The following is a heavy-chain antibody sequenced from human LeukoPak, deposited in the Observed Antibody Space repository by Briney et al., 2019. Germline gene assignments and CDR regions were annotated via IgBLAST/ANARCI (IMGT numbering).Heavy chain of an antibody. CDR1: GYTFTCYY. V-gene: IGHV1-69*13. D-gene: IGHD3-22*01. J-gene: IGHJ3*02. Sequence: SVKVSCKASGYTFTCYYMHWVRQAPGQGLEWMGRIIPIFGTANYAQKFQGRVTITADESTSTAYMELSSLRSEDTAVYYCARAQTYYYDSSAFAFDIWGQGTMVTVSS. CDR3: ARAQTYYYDSSAFAFDI. CDR2: IIPIFGTA.